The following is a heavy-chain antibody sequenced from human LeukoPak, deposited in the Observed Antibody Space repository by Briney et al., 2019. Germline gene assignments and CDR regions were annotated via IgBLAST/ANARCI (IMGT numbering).Heavy chain of an antibody. CDR3: ERCRYDFWSGYGGYCY. V-gene: IGHV1-2*02. CDR1: GYTFTGYY. J-gene: IGHJ4*02. CDR2: INPNSGGT. D-gene: IGHD3-3*01. Sequence: ASVKVSCKASGYTFTGYYMHWVRQAPGQGLEWMGWINPNSGGTNYAQKFQGRVTMTRDTSISTAYMELSRLRSDDTAVYYCERCRYDFWSGYGGYCYWGQGTLVTVSS.